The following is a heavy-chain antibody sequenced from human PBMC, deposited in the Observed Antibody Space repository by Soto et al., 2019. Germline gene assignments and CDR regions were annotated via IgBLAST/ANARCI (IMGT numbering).Heavy chain of an antibody. D-gene: IGHD4-4*01. CDR2: IYYSGST. V-gene: IGHV4-39*01. Sequence: KPSETLSLTCTVSGGSISSSSYYWGWIRQPPGKGLEWIGSIYYSGSTYYNPSLKSRVTISVDTSKNQFSLKLSSVTAADTAVYYCARLLQSWFDPWGQGTLVTVSS. CDR1: GGSISSSSYY. CDR3: ARLLQSWFDP. J-gene: IGHJ5*02.